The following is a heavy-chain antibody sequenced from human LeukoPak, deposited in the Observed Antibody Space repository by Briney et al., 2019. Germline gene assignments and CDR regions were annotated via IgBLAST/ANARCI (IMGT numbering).Heavy chain of an antibody. J-gene: IGHJ4*02. CDR2: ISGSGGST. Sequence: GGSLRLSCAASGFTFSSYAMSWVRQAPGRGLEWVSAISGSGGSTYYADSVKGRFTISRDNSKNTLYLQMNSLRAEDTAVYYCAKALDYDFWSGDYWGQGTLVTVSS. CDR1: GFTFSSYA. D-gene: IGHD3-3*01. V-gene: IGHV3-23*01. CDR3: AKALDYDFWSGDY.